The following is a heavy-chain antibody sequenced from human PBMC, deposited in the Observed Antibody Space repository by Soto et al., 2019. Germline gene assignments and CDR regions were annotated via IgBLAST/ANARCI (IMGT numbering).Heavy chain of an antibody. V-gene: IGHV3-21*01. CDR3: ASWWPKGPRQDIFDY. CDR2: ISSSSSYI. D-gene: IGHD2-15*01. CDR1: GFTFSSYS. J-gene: IGHJ4*02. Sequence: GGSLRLSCAASGFTFSSYSMNWVRQAPGKGLEWVSSISSSSSYIYYADSVKGRFTISRDNAKNSLYLQMNSLRAEDTAVYYCASWWPKGPRQDIFDYWGQGTLVTVSS.